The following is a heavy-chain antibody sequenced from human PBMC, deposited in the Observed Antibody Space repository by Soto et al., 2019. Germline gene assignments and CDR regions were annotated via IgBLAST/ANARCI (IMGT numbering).Heavy chain of an antibody. CDR3: ARATAAAGMVGLDY. CDR2: IYYSGST. J-gene: IGHJ4*02. CDR1: GVYIRSRSYY. D-gene: IGHD6-13*01. V-gene: IGHV4-61*01. Sequence: SETLSLTCSVAGVYIRSRSYYCSWTRKPPGKGLEWIGYIYYSGSTNYHPSLKSRVTISVDTSKNQFSLKLSSVTAADAAVYYCARATAAAGMVGLDYWGQGTRVTVPS.